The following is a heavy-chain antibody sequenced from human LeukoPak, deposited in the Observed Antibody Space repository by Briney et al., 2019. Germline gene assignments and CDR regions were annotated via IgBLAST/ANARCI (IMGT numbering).Heavy chain of an antibody. CDR2: INPNSGGT. D-gene: IGHD5-24*01. V-gene: IGHV1-2*02. CDR3: AREIGDGYNKDAFDI. CDR1: GYTFTGYY. Sequence: ASVTVSCKASGYTFTGYYMHWVRQAPGQGLEWMGWINPNSGGTNYAQKFQGRVTMTRDTSISTAYMELSRLRSDDTAVYYCAREIGDGYNKDAFDIWGQGTMVTVSS. J-gene: IGHJ3*02.